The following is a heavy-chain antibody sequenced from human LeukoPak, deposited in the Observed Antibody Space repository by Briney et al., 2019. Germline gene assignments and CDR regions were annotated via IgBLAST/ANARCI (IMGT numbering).Heavy chain of an antibody. CDR3: AKEKLGYSSSWGGNGFDY. V-gene: IGHV3-30*18. D-gene: IGHD6-13*01. Sequence: PGGSLRLSCAASGFTFSSYGMHWVRQAPGKGLEWVAVISYDGSNKYYADSVKGRFTISRDNSKNTLYLQMNSLRAEDTAVYYCAKEKLGYSSSWGGNGFDYWGQGTLVTVSS. CDR2: ISYDGSNK. CDR1: GFTFSSYG. J-gene: IGHJ4*02.